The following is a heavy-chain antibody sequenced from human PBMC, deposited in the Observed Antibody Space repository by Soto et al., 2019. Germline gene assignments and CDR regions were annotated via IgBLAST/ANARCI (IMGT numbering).Heavy chain of an antibody. V-gene: IGHV4-39*01. D-gene: IGHD3-22*01. CDR2: IYYSGST. CDR3: ARVHGLTMIGFDY. Sequence: KPSETLSLTCTVSGGSISSSGYYWGWIRQPPGKGLEWIGTIYYSGSTYYNPSLKSRITINPDTSKNQFSLQLNSVTPEDTAVYYCARVHGLTMIGFDYWGQGTLVTVSS. CDR1: GGSISSSGYY. J-gene: IGHJ4*02.